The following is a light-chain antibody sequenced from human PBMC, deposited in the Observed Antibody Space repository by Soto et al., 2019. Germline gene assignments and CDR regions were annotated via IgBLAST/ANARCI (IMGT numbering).Light chain of an antibody. CDR1: QSISNY. V-gene: IGKV1-39*01. CDR3: QQSYNTPRT. J-gene: IGKJ1*01. Sequence: DIQMTQSPSSLSASVGDRVSITCRASQSISNYLNWYQQKPGKAPKVLIYAASSLQSGVPSRFSGSRSGTDFTLTISSLQPEDFATYYCQQSYNTPRTFGQGTKVDNK. CDR2: AAS.